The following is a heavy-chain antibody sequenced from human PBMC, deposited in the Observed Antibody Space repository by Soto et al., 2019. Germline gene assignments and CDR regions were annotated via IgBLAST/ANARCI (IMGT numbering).Heavy chain of an antibody. CDR2: ISGRGDST. J-gene: IGHJ4*02. CDR1: GFTFNSYA. V-gene: IGHV3-23*01. D-gene: IGHD3-10*01. CDR3: AKDRGYYYVSGNYIYYFDY. Sequence: GGSLRLSCAGSGFTFNSYAMSWVRQAPGKGLEWVSGISGRGDSTYYADSVKGRFTISRDNSKNTLYLQMNSLRAEDTAVYYCAKDRGYYYVSGNYIYYFDYWGREPRSPSPQ.